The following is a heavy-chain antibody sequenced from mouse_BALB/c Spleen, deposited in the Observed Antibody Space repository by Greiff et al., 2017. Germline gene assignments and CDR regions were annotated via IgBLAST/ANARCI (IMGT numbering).Heavy chain of an antibody. CDR3: ARDDYYGSSPLDY. Sequence: VKLMESGPGLVAPSQSLSITCTVSGFSLTGYGVNWVRQPPGKGLEWLGMIWGDGSTDYNSALKSRLSISKDNSKSQVFLKMNSLQTDDTARYYCARDDYYGSSPLDYWGQGTTLTVSS. V-gene: IGHV2-6-7*01. CDR2: IWGDGST. D-gene: IGHD1-1*01. J-gene: IGHJ2*01. CDR1: GFSLTGYG.